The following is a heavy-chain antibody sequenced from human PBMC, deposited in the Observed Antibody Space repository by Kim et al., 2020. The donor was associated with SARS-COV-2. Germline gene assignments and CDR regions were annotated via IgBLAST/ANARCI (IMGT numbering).Heavy chain of an antibody. CDR3: HINIPAAGTFRGYFDY. J-gene: IGHJ4*02. Sequence: ASVKGRFTISRDDSKSIAYLQMNSLKTEDTAVYYCHINIPAAGTFRGYFDYWGQGTLVTVSS. D-gene: IGHD6-13*01. V-gene: IGHV3-49*02.